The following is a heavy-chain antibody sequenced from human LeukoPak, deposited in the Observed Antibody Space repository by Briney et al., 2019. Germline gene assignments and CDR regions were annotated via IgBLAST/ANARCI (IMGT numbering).Heavy chain of an antibody. CDR1: GGSISSSSYY. CDR3: ARDYYDSSGYYRRRLYYFDY. D-gene: IGHD3-22*01. V-gene: IGHV4-39*02. Sequence: SETLSLTCTVSGGSISSSSYYWGWIRQPPGKGLAWIRSIYYSGSTYYNPSLKSRVTISVDTSKNQFSLKLSPVTAADTAVYYCARDYYDSSGYYRRRLYYFDYWGQGTLVTVSS. CDR2: IYYSGST. J-gene: IGHJ4*02.